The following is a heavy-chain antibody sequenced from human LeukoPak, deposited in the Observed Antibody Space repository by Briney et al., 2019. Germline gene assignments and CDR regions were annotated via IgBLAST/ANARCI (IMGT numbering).Heavy chain of an antibody. CDR1: GVSISSYY. D-gene: IGHD3-16*01. CDR2: IYYSGST. Sequence: SETLSLTCTVSGVSISSYYWSWIRQPPGKGLEWIGYIYYSGSTNYNPSLKSRVTIAVDTSKNQFSLKLSSVTAADTAVYYCAVYLLGFDYWGQGTLVTVSS. J-gene: IGHJ4*02. V-gene: IGHV4-59*01. CDR3: AVYLLGFDY.